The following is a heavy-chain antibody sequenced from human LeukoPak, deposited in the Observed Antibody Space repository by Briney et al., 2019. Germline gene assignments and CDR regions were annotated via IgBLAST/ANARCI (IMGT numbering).Heavy chain of an antibody. J-gene: IGHJ4*02. CDR1: GYTFTGYY. Sequence: ASVKVSCKASGYTFTGYYMHWVRQAPGQGLEWMGWINPNSGGTNYAQKFQGRVTMTRDTSISTAYMELSSLRSEDTAVYYCARGRVGATADFDYWGQGTLVTVSS. D-gene: IGHD1-26*01. CDR2: INPNSGGT. CDR3: ARGRVGATADFDY. V-gene: IGHV1-2*02.